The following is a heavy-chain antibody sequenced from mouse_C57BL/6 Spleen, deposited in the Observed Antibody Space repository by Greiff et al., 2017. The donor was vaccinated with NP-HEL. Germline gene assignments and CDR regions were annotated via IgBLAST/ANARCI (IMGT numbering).Heavy chain of an antibody. Sequence: QVQLQQSGAELVKPGASVKLSCKASGYTFTSYWMQWVKQRPGQGLEWIGEIDPSDSYTNYNQKFKGKATLTVDTSSSTAYMQLSSLTSEDSAVYYCARYLGRREDYFDYWGQGTTLTVSS. J-gene: IGHJ2*01. CDR3: ARYLGRREDYFDY. CDR1: GYTFTSYW. D-gene: IGHD4-1*01. CDR2: IDPSDSYT. V-gene: IGHV1-50*01.